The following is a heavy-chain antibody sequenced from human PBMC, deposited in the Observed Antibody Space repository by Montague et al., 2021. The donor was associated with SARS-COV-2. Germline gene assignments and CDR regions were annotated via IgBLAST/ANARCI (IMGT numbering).Heavy chain of an antibody. V-gene: IGHV4-4*07. Sequence: SKTLSLTCTVSGGSTNNYYWSWIRQPAGKGLEWIGRIHASGISTXXPSLETRVTMSVDTSKNQFSLKLSSVTAADTAVYYCARGRFYYDSGELGSWGQGTLVTVSS. CDR1: GGSTNNYY. J-gene: IGHJ5*02. CDR3: ARGRFYYDSGELGS. CDR2: IHASGIS. D-gene: IGHD3-22*01.